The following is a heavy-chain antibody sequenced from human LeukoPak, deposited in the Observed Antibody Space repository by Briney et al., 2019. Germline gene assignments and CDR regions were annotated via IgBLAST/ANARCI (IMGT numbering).Heavy chain of an antibody. Sequence: PGGSLRLSCAASGFTFSSYGMHWVRQASGKGLEWVAFIRYDGSNKYYADSVKGRFTISRDNSKNTLYLQMNSLRAEDTAVYYCAREGGYDILTGYYDYWGQGTLVTVSS. V-gene: IGHV3-30*02. CDR3: AREGGYDILTGYYDY. D-gene: IGHD3-9*01. J-gene: IGHJ4*02. CDR2: IRYDGSNK. CDR1: GFTFSSYG.